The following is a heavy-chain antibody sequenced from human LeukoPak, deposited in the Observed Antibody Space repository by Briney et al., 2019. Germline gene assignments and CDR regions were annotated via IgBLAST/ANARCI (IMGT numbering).Heavy chain of an antibody. Sequence: GECLKISCKGSGYSFTSYWIGWVRQMPGKGLEWMGIIYPGDSDTRYSPSFQGQVTISADKSISTAYLQWSSLKASDTAMYYCARSSGRDDSSGYPLYYFDYWGQGTLVTVSS. CDR1: GYSFTSYW. J-gene: IGHJ4*02. CDR2: IYPGDSDT. CDR3: ARSSGRDDSSGYPLYYFDY. V-gene: IGHV5-51*01. D-gene: IGHD3-22*01.